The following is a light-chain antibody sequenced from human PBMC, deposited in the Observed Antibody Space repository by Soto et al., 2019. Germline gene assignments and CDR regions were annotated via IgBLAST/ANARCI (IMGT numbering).Light chain of an antibody. Sequence: QSALTQPASVSGSPGQSITISCTGTSSDVGGYNYVSWYQQHPGKAPKLMIYEVSYRPSGVSNRFSGSKSGNTASLTISGLQAEDEADYHCSSYTSSRTLVFGGGTKLTV. CDR3: SSYTSSRTLV. CDR1: SSDVGGYNY. J-gene: IGLJ2*01. CDR2: EVS. V-gene: IGLV2-14*01.